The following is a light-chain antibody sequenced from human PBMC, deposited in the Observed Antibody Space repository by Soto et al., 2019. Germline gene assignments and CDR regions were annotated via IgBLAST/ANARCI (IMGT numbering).Light chain of an antibody. J-gene: IGKJ2*01. CDR3: QQGHNWPLT. Sequence: EIVMTQSPATLSLSPGERAALSCRASQSINSELVWYQQKPGQPPRLLIYGASTRATGVPARFSGSESGSEFTLTISGLQSEDFAVYYCQQGHNWPLTFGQGTRLE. CDR1: QSINSE. CDR2: GAS. V-gene: IGKV3-15*01.